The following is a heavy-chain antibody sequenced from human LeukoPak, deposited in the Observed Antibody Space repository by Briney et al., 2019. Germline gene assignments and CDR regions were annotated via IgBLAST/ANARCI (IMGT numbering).Heavy chain of an antibody. Sequence: SETLSLTCTVSGGSISSGGYYWSWIRQPPGKGLEWIGYIYYSGSTNYNPSLKSRVTISVDTSKNQFSLKLSSVTAADTAVYYCARGYCSSTSCYRWFDPWGQGTLVTVSS. D-gene: IGHD2-2*01. CDR1: GGSISSGGYY. CDR2: IYYSGST. CDR3: ARGYCSSTSCYRWFDP. J-gene: IGHJ5*02. V-gene: IGHV4-61*08.